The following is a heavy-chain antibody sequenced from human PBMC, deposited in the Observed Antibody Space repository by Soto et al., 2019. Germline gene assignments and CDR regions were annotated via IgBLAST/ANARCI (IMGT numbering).Heavy chain of an antibody. V-gene: IGHV1-2*02. Sequence: ASVKVSCKASGYTFTGYYMHWVRQAPGQGLEWMGWINPNSGGTNYAQKFQGRATMTRDTSISTAYMELSRLRSEDTAVYYCAFHGSGKYWFDPWGQGTLVTVSS. J-gene: IGHJ5*02. CDR3: AFHGSGKYWFDP. CDR2: INPNSGGT. D-gene: IGHD3-10*01. CDR1: GYTFTGYY.